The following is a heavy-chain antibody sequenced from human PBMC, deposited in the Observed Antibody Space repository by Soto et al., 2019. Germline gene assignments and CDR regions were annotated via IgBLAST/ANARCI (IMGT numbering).Heavy chain of an antibody. D-gene: IGHD3-10*01. Sequence: SETLSLTCAVYGGSFSGYYWSWIRQPPGKGLEWIGEINHSGSTNYNPSLKGRVTISVDTSKNQFSLKLSSVTAADTAVYYCARVRVRYYGSGGYSWSGSYYYYYGMDVWGQGTTVTVSS. CDR2: INHSGST. V-gene: IGHV4-34*01. J-gene: IGHJ6*02. CDR1: GGSFSGYY. CDR3: ARVRVRYYGSGGYSWSGSYYYYYGMDV.